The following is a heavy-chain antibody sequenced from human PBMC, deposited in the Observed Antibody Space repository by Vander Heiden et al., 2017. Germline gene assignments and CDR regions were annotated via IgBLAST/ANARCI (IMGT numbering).Heavy chain of an antibody. CDR1: GGSISSSSSY. V-gene: IGHV4-39*01. Sequence: QLQLQESGPGLVKPSETLSLTCTVSGGSISSSSSYWGWIRQPPGKGLEWIGSIYYSGSTYYNPSLKSRVTISVDTSKNQFSLKLSSVTAADTAVYYCARDYGDYRGGGYYYYYGMDVWGQGTTVTVSS. CDR2: IYYSGST. CDR3: ARDYGDYRGGGYYYYYGMDV. D-gene: IGHD4-17*01. J-gene: IGHJ6*02.